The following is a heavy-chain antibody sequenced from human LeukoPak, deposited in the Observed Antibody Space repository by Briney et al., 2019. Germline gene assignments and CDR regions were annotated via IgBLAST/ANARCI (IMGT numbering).Heavy chain of an antibody. J-gene: IGHJ4*02. CDR2: IYYSGST. CDR3: ARAAGIAVAFDH. CDR1: GGSISSYY. D-gene: IGHD6-19*01. V-gene: IGHV4-59*01. Sequence: SETLSLTCTVSGGSISSYYWSWIRQPPGKGLEWIGYIYYSGSTNYNPSLKSRVTISVDTSKNQFSLKLSSVTAADTAVYYCARAAGIAVAFDHWGQGTLVTVSS.